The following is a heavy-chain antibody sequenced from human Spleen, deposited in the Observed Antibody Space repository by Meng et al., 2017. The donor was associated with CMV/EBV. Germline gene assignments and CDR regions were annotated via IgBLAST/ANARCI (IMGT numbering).Heavy chain of an antibody. J-gene: IGHJ4*02. CDR3: AKVGSSTRLERD. CDR1: GGPIRSSSFY. Sequence: GSLRLSCNVSGGPIRSSSFYWGWIRQPPGKGLEWIGNIYYSGITYYQPSLKSRVTISMRTSKNQFSLNLRSVTAADTAIYYCAKVGSSTRLERDWGQGTLVTVSS. CDR2: IYYSGIT. D-gene: IGHD1-1*01. V-gene: IGHV4-39*07.